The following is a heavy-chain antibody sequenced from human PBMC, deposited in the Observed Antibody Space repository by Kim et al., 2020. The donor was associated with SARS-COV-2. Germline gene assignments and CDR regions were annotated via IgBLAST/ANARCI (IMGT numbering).Heavy chain of an antibody. V-gene: IGHV3-11*05. CDR2: ISSSSSYT. J-gene: IGHJ6*02. CDR3: AREGYCSSTSCYAIDYYGMDV. D-gene: IGHD2-2*01. Sequence: GGSLRLSCAASGFTFSDYYMSWIRQAPGKGLEWVSYISSSSSYTNYADSVKGRFTISRDNAKNSLYLQMNSLRAEDTAVYYCAREGYCSSTSCYAIDYYGMDVWGQGTTVTDSS. CDR1: GFTFSDYY.